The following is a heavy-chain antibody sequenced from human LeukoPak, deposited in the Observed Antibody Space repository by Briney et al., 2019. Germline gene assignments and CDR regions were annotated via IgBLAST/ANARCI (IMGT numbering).Heavy chain of an antibody. CDR1: GFTFSSYG. CDR2: IRYDGSNK. Sequence: GGSLRLSCAASGFTFSSYGMHWVRQAPGKGLERMTFIRYDGSNKYYADSVKGRFTISRDNSKNTLYLQMNSLRAEDTAVYYCARDLLGWELHYFDYWGQGTLVTVSS. D-gene: IGHD1-26*01. CDR3: ARDLLGWELHYFDY. J-gene: IGHJ4*02. V-gene: IGHV3-30*02.